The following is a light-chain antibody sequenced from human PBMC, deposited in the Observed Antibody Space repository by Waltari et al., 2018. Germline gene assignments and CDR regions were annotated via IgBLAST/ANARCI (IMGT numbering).Light chain of an antibody. CDR3: MQARQTPPCT. J-gene: IGKJ2*02. V-gene: IGKV2-28*01. CDR2: LGS. CDR1: QILLHSNGYNY. Sequence: DILMTQSPLSLPVSPGEPASISCRSSQILLHSNGYNYLNWYLQKPGQSPQLLIYLGSNRASGVPDRFSGSGSGTDFTLKISRVEAGDVGVYYCMQARQTPPCTFGQGTKLEIK.